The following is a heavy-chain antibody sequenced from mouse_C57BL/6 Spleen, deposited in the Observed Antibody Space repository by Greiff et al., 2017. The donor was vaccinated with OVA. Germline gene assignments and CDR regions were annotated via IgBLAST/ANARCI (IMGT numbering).Heavy chain of an antibody. CDR2: IDPSDSYT. Sequence: QVQLQQPGAELVMPGASVKLSCKASGYTFTSYWMHWVKQRPGQGLEWIGEIDPSDSYTNYNHKFKGKSTLTVDKSSSTAYMQLSSLTSEDSAVYYCAISGSSAYYFDYWGQGTTLTVSS. D-gene: IGHD1-1*01. V-gene: IGHV1-69*01. CDR3: AISGSSAYYFDY. J-gene: IGHJ2*01. CDR1: GYTFTSYW.